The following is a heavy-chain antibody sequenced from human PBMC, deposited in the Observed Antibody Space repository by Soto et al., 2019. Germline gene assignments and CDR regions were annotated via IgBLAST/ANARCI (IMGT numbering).Heavy chain of an antibody. CDR2: ISAYNGNK. D-gene: IGHD6-13*01. V-gene: IGHV1-18*01. CDR3: ARDLGQQLVDY. J-gene: IGHJ4*02. CDR1: GYSFTDYD. Sequence: ASVKVSCKTSGYSFTDYDIHWVLQAPGQGLEWMGWISAYNGNKKYAQKLQGRVTMTTDTSTSTAYMELRSLRSDDTAVYYCARDLGQQLVDYWGQGTLVTVSS.